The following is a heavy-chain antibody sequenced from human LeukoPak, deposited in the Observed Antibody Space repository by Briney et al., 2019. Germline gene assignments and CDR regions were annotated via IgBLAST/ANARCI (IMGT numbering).Heavy chain of an antibody. Sequence: PGGSLTLSCAASGFTFSSYGMHWVRQAQGKGLEWVAFIRYDGSNKFHADSVKGRFTISRDASKSTLYLQMSSLRAEDTAVYYCAKQEYYGPHYWGQGTLVTVSS. J-gene: IGHJ4*02. D-gene: IGHD2/OR15-2a*01. CDR1: GFTFSSYG. CDR2: IRYDGSNK. V-gene: IGHV3-30*02. CDR3: AKQEYYGPHY.